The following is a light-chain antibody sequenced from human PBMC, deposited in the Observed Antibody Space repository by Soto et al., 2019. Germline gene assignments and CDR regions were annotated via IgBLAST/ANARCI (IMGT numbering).Light chain of an antibody. CDR2: GAS. V-gene: IGKV3-15*01. CDR1: QSVSSN. J-gene: IGKJ4*01. Sequence: EIVMTQSPATLSVSPGERATLSCRASQSVSSNLAWYQQTPGQAPRLLIYGASTRATGIPARFSGSGSGTEFTLTISSLQSEDFAVYYCQQYYNWPPLTFGGGTKMEIK. CDR3: QQYYNWPPLT.